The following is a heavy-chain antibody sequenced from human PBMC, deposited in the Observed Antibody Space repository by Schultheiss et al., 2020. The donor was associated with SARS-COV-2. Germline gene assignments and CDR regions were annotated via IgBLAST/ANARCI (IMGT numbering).Heavy chain of an antibody. J-gene: IGHJ4*02. D-gene: IGHD4-17*01. Sequence: SETLSLTCSVYGGSFSGYNWSWIRQPPGKGLEWIGYIYYSGSTNYNPSLKSRVTISVDTSKNQFSLKLSSVTAADTAVYYCARSTVTTSDYWGQGTLVTVSS. CDR3: ARSTVTTSDY. V-gene: IGHV4-59*12. CDR1: GGSFSGYN. CDR2: IYYSGST.